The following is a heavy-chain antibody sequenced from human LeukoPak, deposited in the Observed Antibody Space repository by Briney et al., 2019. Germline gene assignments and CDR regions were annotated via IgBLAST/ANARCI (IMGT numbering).Heavy chain of an antibody. CDR2: ISAYNGNT. V-gene: IGHV1-18*01. Sequence: ASVKVSCKASGYTFTNYGLSWVRQAPGQGLEWMGWISAYNGNTNYAQKLQGRVTMTTDTSTSTAYMELRSLRSDDTAVYYCATSFNYDSSGYYLPYFDYWGQGTLVTVSS. CDR3: ATSFNYDSSGYYLPYFDY. J-gene: IGHJ4*02. CDR1: GYTFTNYG. D-gene: IGHD3-22*01.